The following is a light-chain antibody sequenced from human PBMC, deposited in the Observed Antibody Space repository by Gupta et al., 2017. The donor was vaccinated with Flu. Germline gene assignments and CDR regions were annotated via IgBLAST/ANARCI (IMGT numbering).Light chain of an antibody. V-gene: IGKV1-5*03. J-gene: IGKJ4*01. Sequence: DIQMTQSPSTLSASVGDRLTITCRASQSINSWLAWYQQKPGKAPKLLIYKASSLESGVPSRFSGSGSGTDFTLTISSLLPDDFASYYCQQYKNYPLTFGGGTKVEIK. CDR2: KAS. CDR3: QQYKNYPLT. CDR1: QSINSW.